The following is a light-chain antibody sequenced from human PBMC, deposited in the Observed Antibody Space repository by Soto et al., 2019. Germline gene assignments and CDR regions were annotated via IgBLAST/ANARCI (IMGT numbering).Light chain of an antibody. CDR3: MQGTHWPFG. Sequence: DVVMTQSPLSLPVTLGQPASISCRSSQSLVYSDGNTYLNWFQQRPGQSPRRLIYKVSNRDSGVPDRLSGSGSGTDFTLKISRVEAEDVGVYYCMQGTHWPFGFGPGTKVDIK. CDR2: KVS. J-gene: IGKJ3*01. V-gene: IGKV2-30*01. CDR1: QSLVYSDGNTY.